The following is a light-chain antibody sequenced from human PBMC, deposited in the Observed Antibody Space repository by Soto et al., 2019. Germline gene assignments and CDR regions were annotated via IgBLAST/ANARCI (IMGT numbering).Light chain of an antibody. J-gene: IGKJ1*01. V-gene: IGKV3-15*01. CDR1: QIVHRN. CDR2: GAS. Sequence: EVVMTHSPGTRSVSPGDRATLSSRASQIVHRNVAWYQHKPGQPPRLLIFGASTRATGIPARFSGSGSGTEFTLTISSLQPDDFATYYCQHYNSYSEAFGQGTKVDIK. CDR3: QHYNSYSEA.